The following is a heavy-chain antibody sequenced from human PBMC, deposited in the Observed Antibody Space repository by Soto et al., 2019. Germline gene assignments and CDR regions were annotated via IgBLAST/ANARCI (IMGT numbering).Heavy chain of an antibody. CDR1: GGSISSSNW. Sequence: QVQLQESGPGLVKPSGTLSLTCAVSGGSISSSNWWSWVRQPPGKGLEWIGQIYHYGSTNYNPSLKSRVTISVDKSKNQFYLKLSSVTAADAAVYYCARDCPAIGDFDYWGQGTLVTVSS. CDR3: ARDCPAIGDFDY. V-gene: IGHV4-4*02. J-gene: IGHJ4*02. CDR2: IYHYGST. D-gene: IGHD2-15*01.